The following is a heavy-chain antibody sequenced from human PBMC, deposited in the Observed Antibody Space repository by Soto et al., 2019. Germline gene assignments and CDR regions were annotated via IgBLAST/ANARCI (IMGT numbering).Heavy chain of an antibody. V-gene: IGHV3-30*18. CDR2: ISYDGSNK. J-gene: IGHJ4*02. D-gene: IGHD2-15*01. CDR1: GFTFSNYG. CDR3: AKDGGLVVVAASMTYFDY. Sequence: QVQLVESGGGVVQPGRSLRLSCAASGFTFSNYGMHWVRQAPGKGLEWVAIISYDGSNKYYADSVKGRFTISRDNSKNTXSLQMNSLRAEDTAVYYCAKDGGLVVVAASMTYFDYWGQGTLVTVSS.